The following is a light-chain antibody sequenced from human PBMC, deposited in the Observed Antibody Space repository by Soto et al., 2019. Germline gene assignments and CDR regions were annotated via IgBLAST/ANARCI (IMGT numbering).Light chain of an antibody. V-gene: IGKV1-39*01. CDR1: QTIGSS. CDR2: AAS. J-gene: IGKJ1*01. CDR3: QQRYNSPWT. Sequence: DIQLTQSPSSLSASVGDRVTITCRASQTIGSSLNWYQQKPGKAPKLLIYAASNLASGVPERFSGSGSGTAFTLTISSLQPEDFAMYFCQQRYNSPWTFGQGTKVEVK.